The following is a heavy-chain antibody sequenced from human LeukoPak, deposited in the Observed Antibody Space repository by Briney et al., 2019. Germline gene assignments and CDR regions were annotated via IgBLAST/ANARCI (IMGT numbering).Heavy chain of an antibody. CDR3: ARTLAARHTSGYIDY. Sequence: GGCLRLSCAASGFTFSSYWMSWVRQAPGKGLEWVANIKEDGSEKYYVDSVKGRFTISRDNGKNSLYLQMNSLRAEDTAVYYCARTLAARHTSGYIDYWGQGTLVTVSS. CDR2: IKEDGSEK. V-gene: IGHV3-7*01. J-gene: IGHJ4*02. CDR1: GFTFSSYW. D-gene: IGHD3-22*01.